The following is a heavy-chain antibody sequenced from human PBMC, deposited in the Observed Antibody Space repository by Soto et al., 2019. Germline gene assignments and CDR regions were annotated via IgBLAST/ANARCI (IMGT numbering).Heavy chain of an antibody. CDR2: ISAYNGNT. CDR1: GYTFTSYR. J-gene: IGHJ4*02. V-gene: IGHV1-18*01. Sequence: QVPLVQSGAEVKKPGASVKVSCKASGYTFTSYRISWVRQAPGQGLEWVGWISAYNGNTNYAQKLQGRVTMTTDTSTSTAYMELRSLRSDDTAVYYCARVRDGDYSNYGNYWGQGTLVTVSS. CDR3: ARVRDGDYSNYGNY. D-gene: IGHD4-4*01.